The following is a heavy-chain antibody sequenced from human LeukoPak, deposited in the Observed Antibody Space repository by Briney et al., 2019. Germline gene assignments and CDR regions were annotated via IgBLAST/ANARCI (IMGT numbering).Heavy chain of an antibody. CDR3: ATITSMRVVLIS. J-gene: IGHJ1*01. D-gene: IGHD3-22*01. CDR1: GFTFSSFD. Sequence: GGSLRLSCAASGFTFSSFDMTWVRQAPGKGLEWVSTISVSATNTYYADSVKGRFTISRDNSKNTLYLQMNILRADDTAVYYCATITSMRVVLISWGQGTLVTVSS. CDR2: ISVSATNT. V-gene: IGHV3-23*01.